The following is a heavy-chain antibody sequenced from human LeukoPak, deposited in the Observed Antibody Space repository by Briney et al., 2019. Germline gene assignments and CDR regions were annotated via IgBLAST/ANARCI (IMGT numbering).Heavy chain of an antibody. V-gene: IGHV3-7*01. D-gene: IGHD2-2*01. Sequence: PGGSLRLSCEAPGFTFSGYWMSWVRQAPGKGREWVANIKHDGSDKYYADSVKGRFTVSRDNAKNSLYLQMNSLRAEDTAVYYCTSLRTAVPHAGEAYDIWGQGTLVTVSS. CDR2: IKHDGSDK. CDR1: GFTFSGYW. J-gene: IGHJ3*02. CDR3: TSLRTAVPHAGEAYDI.